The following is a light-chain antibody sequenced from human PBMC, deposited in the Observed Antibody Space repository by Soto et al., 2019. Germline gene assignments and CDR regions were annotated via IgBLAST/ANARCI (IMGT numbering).Light chain of an antibody. J-gene: IGKJ5*01. Sequence: DIQMNKSPSTLSAYVGDRVTITCRASQTISSWLAWYQQKPGKAPKLLIFDASILESGVPSRISGSGSGTDFTLSISSLQPDDFGTYYCQQYNDYSYTFGQGTRLEI. CDR1: QTISSW. CDR3: QQYNDYSYT. CDR2: DAS. V-gene: IGKV1-5*01.